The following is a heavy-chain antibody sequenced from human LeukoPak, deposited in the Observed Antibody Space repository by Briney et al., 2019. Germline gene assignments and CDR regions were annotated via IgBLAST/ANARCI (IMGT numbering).Heavy chain of an antibody. CDR2: IRYDGSNK. D-gene: IGHD2-2*01. V-gene: IGHV3-30*02. Sequence: GGSLRLSCAASGFTFSSYGMHWVRQAPGKGLEWVAFIRYDGSNKYYADSVKGRFTISRDNSKNTLYLQMNSLRAGDTAVYYCAKGYQLLDYFDYWGQGTLVTVSS. CDR3: AKGYQLLDYFDY. CDR1: GFTFSSYG. J-gene: IGHJ4*02.